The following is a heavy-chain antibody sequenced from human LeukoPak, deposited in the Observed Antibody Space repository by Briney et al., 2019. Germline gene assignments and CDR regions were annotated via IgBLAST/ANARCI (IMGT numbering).Heavy chain of an antibody. V-gene: IGHV3-74*01. Sequence: GGSLRLSCAASGFTFSNYWMHWVRQAPGKRLVWVSRINSDGSRTSYADSVKGRFTISRDNAKNTLYLQMNRLRDENTAVYYCARDLRWSVDYWGQGTLVTVSS. J-gene: IGHJ4*02. D-gene: IGHD4-23*01. CDR3: ARDLRWSVDY. CDR2: INSDGSRT. CDR1: GFTFSNYW.